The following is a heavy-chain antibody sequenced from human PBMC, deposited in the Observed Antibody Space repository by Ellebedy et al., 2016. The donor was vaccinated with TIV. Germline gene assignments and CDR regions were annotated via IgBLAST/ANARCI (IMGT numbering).Heavy chain of an antibody. J-gene: IGHJ4*02. CDR2: IKQDGSKK. Sequence: GGSLRLSCAASGFTFSNAWMSWVRQAPGKGLEWVANIKQDGSKKYHVDSVKGRFTISRDNARNSLYLQMNSLRVEDTAVYYCAKDPLSYNWNGIGYWGQGTLVTVSS. D-gene: IGHD1-20*01. CDR3: AKDPLSYNWNGIGY. CDR1: GFTFSNAW. V-gene: IGHV3-7*03.